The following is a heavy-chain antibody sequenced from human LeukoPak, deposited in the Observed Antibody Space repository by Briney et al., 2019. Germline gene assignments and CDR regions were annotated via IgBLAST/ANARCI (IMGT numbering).Heavy chain of an antibody. CDR3: ARLLWWLQEYYFDY. Sequence: GESLQISCKGSGYSSTSYWIGWVRQTPGKGLEWMGIIYPGDSDTRYSPSFQGQVTISADKSISTAYLQWSSLKASDTAMYYCARLLWWLQEYYFDYWGQGTLVTVSS. V-gene: IGHV5-51*01. J-gene: IGHJ4*02. CDR2: IYPGDSDT. CDR1: GYSSTSYW. D-gene: IGHD2-21*01.